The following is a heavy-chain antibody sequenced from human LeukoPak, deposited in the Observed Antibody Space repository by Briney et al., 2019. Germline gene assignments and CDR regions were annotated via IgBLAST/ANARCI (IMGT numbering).Heavy chain of an antibody. CDR1: GGTFSSYA. V-gene: IGHV1-69*04. Sequence: ASVKVSCKASGGTFSSYAISWVRQALGQGLEWMGRIIPILGIANYAQKLQGRVTITADKSTSTAYMELSSLRSEDTAVYYCARDLYYYDSSGYYSPGYWGQGTLVTVSS. J-gene: IGHJ4*02. D-gene: IGHD3-22*01. CDR3: ARDLYYYDSSGYYSPGY. CDR2: IIPILGIA.